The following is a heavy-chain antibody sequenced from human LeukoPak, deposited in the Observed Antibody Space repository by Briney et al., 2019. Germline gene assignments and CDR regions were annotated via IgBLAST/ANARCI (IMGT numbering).Heavy chain of an antibody. CDR2: MSNDGSKK. V-gene: IGHV3-30*01. CDR3: ARDGSVLRFLEWLFFLDY. Sequence: GGSLRLSCAASGFTFSSHAMHWVRQAPGKGLEWVAIMSNDGSKKFYADSLKGRFTISRDNSKNTLYLQMNSLRSEDTAVYFCARDGSVLRFLEWLFFLDYWGQGTLVTASS. D-gene: IGHD3-3*01. J-gene: IGHJ4*02. CDR1: GFTFSSHA.